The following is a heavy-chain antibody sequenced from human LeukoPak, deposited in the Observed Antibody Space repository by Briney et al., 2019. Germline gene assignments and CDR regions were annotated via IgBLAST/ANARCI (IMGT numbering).Heavy chain of an antibody. CDR1: GYTFTGYY. CDR3: ARMEHIVVVTAIRHWFDP. Sequence: GASVKVSCKASGYTFTGYYMHWVRQAPGQGLEWMGWINPNSGGTNYAQKFQGRVTMTRDTSISTAYMELSRLRSDDTAVYYCARMEHIVVVTAIRHWFDPWGQGTLVTVSS. J-gene: IGHJ5*02. CDR2: INPNSGGT. D-gene: IGHD2-21*02. V-gene: IGHV1-2*02.